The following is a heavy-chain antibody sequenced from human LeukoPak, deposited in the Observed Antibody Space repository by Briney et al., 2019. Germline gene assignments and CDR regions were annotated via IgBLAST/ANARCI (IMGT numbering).Heavy chain of an antibody. J-gene: IGHJ4*02. D-gene: IGHD5-18*01. Sequence: ASVKVSCKASGYTFTSYGISWVRQAPGQGLEWMGWISAYNGNTNYAQKFQGRVTMTRNTPIRTAYMELSSLRSEDTAVYYCARARGYSYGYSDYWGQGTLVTVSS. V-gene: IGHV1-18*01. CDR3: ARARGYSYGYSDY. CDR2: ISAYNGNT. CDR1: GYTFTSYG.